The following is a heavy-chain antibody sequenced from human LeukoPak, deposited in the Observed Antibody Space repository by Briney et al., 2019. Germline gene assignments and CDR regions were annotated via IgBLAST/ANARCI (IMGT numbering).Heavy chain of an antibody. J-gene: IGHJ6*02. D-gene: IGHD4-17*01. CDR1: GGTFSSYA. CDR3: ATVYGDYPYYYYGMDV. Sequence: ASVKVSCKASGGTFSSYAISWVRQAPGQGLEWMGGIIPIFGTANYAQKFQGRVTITADESTSTAYMELSSLGSEDTAVYYCATVYGDYPYYYYGMDVWGQGTTVTVSS. V-gene: IGHV1-69*13. CDR2: IIPIFGTA.